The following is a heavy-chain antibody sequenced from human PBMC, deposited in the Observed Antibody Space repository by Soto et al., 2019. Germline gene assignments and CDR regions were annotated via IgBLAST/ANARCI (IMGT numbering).Heavy chain of an antibody. V-gene: IGHV1-8*01. CDR2: MNPNSGNT. CDR1: GYTFTSYD. CDR3: ARGISIPGGFYYYYYYYMDV. D-gene: IGHD3-3*01. J-gene: IGHJ6*03. Sequence: ASVKVSCKASGYTFTSYDMNWVRQATGQGLEWMGWMNPNSGNTGYAQKFQGRVTMTRNTSISTAYMELSSLRSEDTAVYYCARGISIPGGFYYYYYYYMDVWGKGTTVTVSS.